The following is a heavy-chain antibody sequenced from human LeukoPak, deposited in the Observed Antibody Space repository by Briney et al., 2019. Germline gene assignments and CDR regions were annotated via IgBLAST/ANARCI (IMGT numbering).Heavy chain of an antibody. CDR3: ARPPSITNPYYGMDV. D-gene: IGHD3-3*01. Sequence: PGGSLRLSCAASGFTFSSYAMNWVRQAPGKGLEWVSYISRSGGDIYYTDSVKGRFTISRDNAKNSLYLRMNSLRAEDTAVYYCARPPSITNPYYGMDVWGQGTTVTVSS. V-gene: IGHV3-48*03. CDR2: ISRSGGDI. CDR1: GFTFSSYA. J-gene: IGHJ6*02.